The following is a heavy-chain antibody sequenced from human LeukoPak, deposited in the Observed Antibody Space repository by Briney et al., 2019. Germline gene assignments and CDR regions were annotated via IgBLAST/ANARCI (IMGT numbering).Heavy chain of an antibody. CDR1: EFTFSSHW. Sequence: GGSLRLSCGASEFTFSSHWMYWVRRAPGEGLVWVSRTSGDGSSTNYADSVRGRFAISRDNAKNTLYLRMNSLRAEDTSVYYCARGSNGWSGIDYWGQGTLVTVSS. D-gene: IGHD6-19*01. J-gene: IGHJ4*02. V-gene: IGHV3-74*01. CDR3: ARGSNGWSGIDY. CDR2: TSGDGSST.